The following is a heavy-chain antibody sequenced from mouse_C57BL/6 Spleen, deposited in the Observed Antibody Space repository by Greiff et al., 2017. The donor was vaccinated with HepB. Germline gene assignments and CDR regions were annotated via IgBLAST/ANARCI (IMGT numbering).Heavy chain of an antibody. CDR3: ARMVKGYFDY. J-gene: IGHJ2*01. D-gene: IGHD2-2*01. V-gene: IGHV5-17*01. Sequence: VQLKQSGGGLVKPGGSLKLSCAASGFTFSDYGMHWVRQAPEKGLEWVAYISSGSSTIYYADTVKGRFTISRDNAKNTLFLQMTSLRSEDTAMYYCARMVKGYFDYWGQGTTLTVSS. CDR2: ISSGSSTI. CDR1: GFTFSDYG.